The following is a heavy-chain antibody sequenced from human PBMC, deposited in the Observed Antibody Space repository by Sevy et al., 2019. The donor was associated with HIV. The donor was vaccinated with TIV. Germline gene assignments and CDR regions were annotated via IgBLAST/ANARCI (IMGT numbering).Heavy chain of an antibody. V-gene: IGHV2-70*01. D-gene: IGHD4-17*01. CDR1: GFSLSTSGMC. CDR3: ARNLFMTTVTHYYYYGMDV. J-gene: IGHJ6*02. CDR2: IDWDDDK. Sequence: SGPTLVNPTQTLTLTCTFSGFSLSTSGMCVSWIRQPPGKALEWLALIDWDDDKYYSTSLKTRLTISKDTSKNQVVLKMTNMDPVDTATYYCARNLFMTTVTHYYYYGMDVWGQGTTVTVSS.